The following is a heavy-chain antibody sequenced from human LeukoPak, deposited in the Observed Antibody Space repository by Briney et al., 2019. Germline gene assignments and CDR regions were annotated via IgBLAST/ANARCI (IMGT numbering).Heavy chain of an antibody. D-gene: IGHD3-3*01. CDR2: ISYSGNT. CDR3: ARGERYDFHFDY. CDR1: GGSISSGGYS. Sequence: SETLSLTCAVSGGSISSGGYSWSWIRQPPGNGLEWIGYISYSGNTYYNPSLKSRLTISVDTSKNQFSLKLSSVTAADTAVYYCARGERYDFHFDYWGQGTLVTVSS. J-gene: IGHJ4*02. V-gene: IGHV4-30-4*07.